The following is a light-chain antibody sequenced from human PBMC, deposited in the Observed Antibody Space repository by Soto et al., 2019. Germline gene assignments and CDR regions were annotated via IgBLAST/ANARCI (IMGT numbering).Light chain of an antibody. Sequence: QSALTQPASVSGSPGQSITISCTGTSSDAGSYNFVSWYQQHPGKAPKVIIYEDSTRPSGVSNRISGSKSGNTASLTISGLQAEDEADYYCCSYAGSSTSWVFGGGTKLTVL. CDR3: CSYAGSSTSWV. J-gene: IGLJ3*02. V-gene: IGLV2-23*01. CDR2: EDS. CDR1: SSDAGSYNF.